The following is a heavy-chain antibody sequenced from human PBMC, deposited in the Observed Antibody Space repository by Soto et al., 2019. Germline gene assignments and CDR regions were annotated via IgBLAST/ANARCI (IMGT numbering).Heavy chain of an antibody. CDR1: GFTFSSYW. CDR3: ARSSNYDFWSVPLPWGMDL. CDR2: IKQDGSEK. D-gene: IGHD3-3*01. V-gene: IGHV3-7*01. Sequence: EVQLVESGGGLVQPGGSLRLSCAASGFTFSSYWMSWVRRAPGKGLEWVANIKQDGSEKYYVDSVKGRFTISRDNAKNSLYLQMNGLRAEDTAVYYCARSSNYDFWSVPLPWGMDLWGQGTTVTVSS. J-gene: IGHJ6*02.